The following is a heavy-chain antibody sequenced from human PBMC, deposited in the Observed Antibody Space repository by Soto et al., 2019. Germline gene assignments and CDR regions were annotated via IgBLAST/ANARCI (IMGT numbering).Heavy chain of an antibody. Sequence: PSQTLSLTCAISGDSVSSNSAAWNWIRQSPSRGLEWLGRTYYRSKWYNDYAVSVKSRITINPDTSKNQFSLQLNSVTPEDTAVYYCARGTEYSSSWYGGHYGMDVWGQGTTVTVSS. V-gene: IGHV6-1*01. CDR1: GDSVSSNSAA. J-gene: IGHJ6*02. D-gene: IGHD6-13*01. CDR3: ARGTEYSSSWYGGHYGMDV. CDR2: TYYRSKWYN.